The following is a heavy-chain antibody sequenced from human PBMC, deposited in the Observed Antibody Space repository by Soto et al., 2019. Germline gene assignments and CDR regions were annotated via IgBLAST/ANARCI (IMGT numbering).Heavy chain of an antibody. CDR3: ARGPRHCSGGGCYSIDY. J-gene: IGHJ4*02. V-gene: IGHV5-51*01. CDR1: GYSFTSKW. Sequence: GESLKISCKASGYSFTSKWIGWVRQVPGQGLEWMGIISPVDSVTIYSPSFQGRVTISADKSISTAYLQWDSLKASDTAVYYCARGPRHCSGGGCYSIDYWGRGTLVTVSS. D-gene: IGHD2-15*01. CDR2: ISPVDSVT.